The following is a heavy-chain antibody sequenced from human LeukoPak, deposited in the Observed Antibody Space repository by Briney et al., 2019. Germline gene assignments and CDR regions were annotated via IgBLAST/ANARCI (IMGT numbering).Heavy chain of an antibody. CDR2: IDPSDSYT. Sequence: GESLKISCKGSGYSFTSYWISWVRQMPGKGLEWMGRIDPSDSYTNYSPSFQGHVTISADKSISTAYLQWSSLKASDTAMYYCARPYQYYYDSSGYYLESGFDYWGQGTLVTVSS. V-gene: IGHV5-10-1*01. CDR1: GYSFTSYW. CDR3: ARPYQYYYDSSGYYLESGFDY. D-gene: IGHD3-22*01. J-gene: IGHJ4*02.